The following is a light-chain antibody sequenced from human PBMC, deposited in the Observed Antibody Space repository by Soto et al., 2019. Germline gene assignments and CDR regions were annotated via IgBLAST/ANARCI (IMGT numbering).Light chain of an antibody. CDR2: EVT. Sequence: QSALTQPPSVSGSPGQSVTISCTGADSDVGYSNRVSWYQQSPGTAPKLMLYEVTTRPSGVPGRFSGSKSGNTASLTISGLQTEDEAAYYCSSYTRRNTWVFGGGTKLTVL. V-gene: IGLV2-18*02. J-gene: IGLJ3*02. CDR3: SSYTRRNTWV. CDR1: DSDVGYSNR.